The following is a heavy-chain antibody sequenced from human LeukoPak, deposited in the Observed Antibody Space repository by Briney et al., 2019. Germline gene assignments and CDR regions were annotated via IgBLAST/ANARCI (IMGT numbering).Heavy chain of an antibody. J-gene: IGHJ5*02. D-gene: IGHD2-8*01. V-gene: IGHV4-61*01. Sequence: SETLSLTCTVSGASVSSSSYYWSWIRQPPGKGLEWIGYLYYSGSTNYDPSLKNRVTISLDASKNQFSLRLTSVTAADTAVYYCARVLYDSFDPWGQGTLVTVSS. CDR3: ARVLYDSFDP. CDR2: LYYSGST. CDR1: GASVSSSSYY.